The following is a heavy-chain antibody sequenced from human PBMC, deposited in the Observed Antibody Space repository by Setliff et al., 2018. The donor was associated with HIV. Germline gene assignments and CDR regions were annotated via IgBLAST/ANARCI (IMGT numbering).Heavy chain of an antibody. CDR3: AARLNFDY. CDR1: GFTFSSYG. Sequence: GGSLRLSCAGSGFTFSSYGMHWVRQAPGKGPEWVAIISYDGSSEYHADSVKGRFTISRDNSKNTLYLQMNSLRAEDTAVYYCAARLNFDYWGQGTLVTVSS. CDR2: ISYDGSSE. V-gene: IGHV3-30*03. J-gene: IGHJ4*02. D-gene: IGHD3-16*01.